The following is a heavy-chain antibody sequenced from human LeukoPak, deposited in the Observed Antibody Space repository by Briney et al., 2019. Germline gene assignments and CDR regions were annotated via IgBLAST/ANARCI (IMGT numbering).Heavy chain of an antibody. CDR1: GVTFSNYW. D-gene: IGHD2-15*01. J-gene: IGHJ4*02. CDR3: TSSLYGSRTDS. Sequence: RGGSLRLSCAASGVTFSNYWMHWVRRAPGKGLVWVSRINGDGSIKTYADSVRGRFTISRDNAKNTLYLQMSSLRAEDTAVCFCTSSLYGSRTDSWGRGTLVTVSS. V-gene: IGHV3-74*01. CDR2: INGDGSIK.